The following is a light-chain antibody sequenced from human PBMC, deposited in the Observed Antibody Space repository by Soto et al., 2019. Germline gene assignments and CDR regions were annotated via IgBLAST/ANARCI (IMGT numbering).Light chain of an antibody. CDR2: GVS. J-gene: IGKJ4*01. CDR3: QHCRRYPST. CDR1: QSVSSNY. V-gene: IGKV3-20*01. Sequence: ELRESPGPRAFHKGGRATLSGRASQSVSSNYLAWYQQIPGQAPRLLIYGVSSRATGIPDRFSGSGSGTDWTLTISRLDPEDFAVYCCQHCRRYPSTFGGGTKVDIK.